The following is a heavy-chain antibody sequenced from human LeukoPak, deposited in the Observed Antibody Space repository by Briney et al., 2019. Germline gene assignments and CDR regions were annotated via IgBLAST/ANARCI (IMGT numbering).Heavy chain of an antibody. CDR3: ARRSEGYSSSWYTYYWFDP. CDR1: GGSISSYY. J-gene: IGHJ5*02. V-gene: IGHV4-59*08. Sequence: PSETLSLTCTVSGGSISSYYWSWIRQPPGKGLEWIGYIYYSGSTNYNPSLKSRVTISVDTSKNQLSLKLSSVTAADTAVYYCARRSEGYSSSWYTYYWFDPWGQGTLVTVSS. D-gene: IGHD6-13*01. CDR2: IYYSGST.